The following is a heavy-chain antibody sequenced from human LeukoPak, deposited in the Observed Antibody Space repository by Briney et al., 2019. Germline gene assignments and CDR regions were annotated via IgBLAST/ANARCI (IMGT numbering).Heavy chain of an antibody. D-gene: IGHD6-6*01. V-gene: IGHV3-30-3*01. CDR3: ARDHPYSSSSLPDY. CDR1: GFTFSSYA. Sequence: GGSLRLSCAASGFTFSSYAMHWVRQAPGKGLEWVAVISYDGSNKYYADSVKGRFTISRDNSKNTLYLQMNSLRAEDTAVYYCARDHPYSSSSLPDYWGQGTLVTVSS. J-gene: IGHJ4*02. CDR2: ISYDGSNK.